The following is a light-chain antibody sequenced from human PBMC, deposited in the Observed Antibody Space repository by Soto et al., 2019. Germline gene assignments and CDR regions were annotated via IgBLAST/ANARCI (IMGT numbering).Light chain of an antibody. CDR2: EVS. J-gene: IGLJ1*01. V-gene: IGLV2-14*01. CDR1: SSDVGGYDY. Sequence: QSALTQPASVSGSPGQSLTISCTGTSSDVGGYDYVSWYQQRPGKAPTLMISEVSNRPSGVSNRFSGSRSGNTASLTISGLQAEDEADYYCTSYTGSSTPYVFXTGTKVTVL. CDR3: TSYTGSSTPYV.